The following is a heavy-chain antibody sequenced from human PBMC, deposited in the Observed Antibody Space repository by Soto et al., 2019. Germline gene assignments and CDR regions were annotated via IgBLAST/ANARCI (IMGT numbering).Heavy chain of an antibody. CDR3: ARDRRALRYFDWVLYWNFDY. V-gene: IGHV3-30-3*01. D-gene: IGHD3-9*01. Sequence: GGSLRLSFAASGFTFSSYAMPWVRQAPGKGLEWVAVISYDGSNKYYADSVKGRFTISRDNSKNTLYRQMNSLRAEDTAVYYCARDRRALRYFDWVLYWNFDYWVQGTLFTVSS. CDR1: GFTFSSYA. J-gene: IGHJ4*02. CDR2: ISYDGSNK.